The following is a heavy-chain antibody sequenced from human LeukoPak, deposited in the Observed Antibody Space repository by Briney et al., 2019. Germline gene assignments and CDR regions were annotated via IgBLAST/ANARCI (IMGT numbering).Heavy chain of an antibody. CDR3: AREMTGGYFDN. J-gene: IGHJ4*02. CDR1: GFTFSSHW. V-gene: IGHV3-74*01. Sequence: GGSLRLSCAVSGFTFSSHWMHWVRQAPGKGLVWVSGDGSSTTYADSVKGRFTVSRDNSKNTLFLQMNSLRAEDTAVYYCAREMTGGYFDNWGQGTLVTVSS. CDR2: DGSST.